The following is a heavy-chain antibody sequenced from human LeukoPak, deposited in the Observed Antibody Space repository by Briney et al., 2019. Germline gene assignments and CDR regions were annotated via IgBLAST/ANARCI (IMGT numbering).Heavy chain of an antibody. J-gene: IGHJ5*02. V-gene: IGHV4-38-2*02. CDR3: ARDKGDYGDYYWFDP. CDR1: GYSISSGYY. D-gene: IGHD4-17*01. CDR2: IYHSGST. Sequence: PSETLSLTCTVSGYSISSGYYWGWIRQPPGKGLEWIGNIYHSGSTFYNPSLKSRVTISVDTSKNQFSLKLSSVTAADTAVYYCARDKGDYGDYYWFDPWGQGTLVTVSS.